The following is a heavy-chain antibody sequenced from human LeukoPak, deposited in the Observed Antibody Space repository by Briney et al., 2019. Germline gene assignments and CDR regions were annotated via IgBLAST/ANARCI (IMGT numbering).Heavy chain of an antibody. CDR1: GGSISSSSYY. Sequence: PSETLSLTCTVSGGSISSSSYYWGWIRQPPGKGLEWIGSIYYSGSTYYNPSLKSRVTISVDTSKNQFSLKLSSVTAADTAVYYCATTPRGYYDILTGYPVYYFDYWGQGTLVTVSS. V-gene: IGHV4-39*01. D-gene: IGHD3-9*01. CDR3: ATTPRGYYDILTGYPVYYFDY. CDR2: IYYSGST. J-gene: IGHJ4*02.